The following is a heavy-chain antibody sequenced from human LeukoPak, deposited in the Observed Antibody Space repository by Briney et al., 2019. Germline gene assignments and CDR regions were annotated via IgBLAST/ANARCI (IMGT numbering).Heavy chain of an antibody. V-gene: IGHV4-34*01. J-gene: IGHJ6*03. CDR1: GGSFSGYY. D-gene: IGHD6-13*01. CDR3: ARGKQQLARAYYYYYYMDV. CDR2: INHSGST. Sequence: TSETLSLTCAVYGGSFSGYYWSWIRQPPGKGLEWIGEINHSGSTNYNPSLKSRVTISVDTSKNQFSLKLSSVTAADTAVYYCARGKQQLARAYYYYYYMDVWGKGTTVTVSS.